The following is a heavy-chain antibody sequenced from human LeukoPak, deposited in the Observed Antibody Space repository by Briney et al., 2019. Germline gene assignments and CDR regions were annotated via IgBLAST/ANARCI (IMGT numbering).Heavy chain of an antibody. Sequence: GGSLRLSCAASGFTFSDYNMNWLRRAPGKGLEWVSYITNSGSTIRYADSVKGRFTISRDNAKNSLYLQMNSLRAEDTAVYYCARSIGLTGGGVDVWGQGTTVTVSS. CDR2: ITNSGSTI. J-gene: IGHJ6*02. D-gene: IGHD3-9*01. V-gene: IGHV3-11*01. CDR3: ARSIGLTGGGVDV. CDR1: GFTFSDYN.